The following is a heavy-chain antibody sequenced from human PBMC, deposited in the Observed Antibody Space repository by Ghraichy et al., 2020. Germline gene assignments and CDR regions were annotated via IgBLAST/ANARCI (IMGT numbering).Heavy chain of an antibody. D-gene: IGHD3-22*01. Sequence: SETLSLTCTVSGGSISSYYWSWIRQPPGKGLEWIGYIYYSGSTKYNPSLKSRVTISVDTSKNQFSLKLSSVTAADTAVYYCARELYYYDSSGPVFDYWGQGPLVTVSS. CDR3: ARELYYYDSSGPVFDY. V-gene: IGHV4-59*01. CDR2: IYYSGST. CDR1: GGSISSYY. J-gene: IGHJ4*02.